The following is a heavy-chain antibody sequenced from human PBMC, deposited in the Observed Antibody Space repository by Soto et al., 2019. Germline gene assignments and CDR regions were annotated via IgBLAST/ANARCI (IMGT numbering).Heavy chain of an antibody. CDR2: ITSTGLTM. CDR3: ARVNSLSSGWYFVRACDI. D-gene: IGHD6-19*01. Sequence: EVQLVESGGGLVHPGGSLRLSCEASGFTFSSYSFNWVRQAPGRGLEWVSYITSTGLTMYYTDSVKGRFTISRDNAKNSLCLQINSLRDEDTALYYCARVNSLSSGWYFVRACDIWGQGAMWTVSA. V-gene: IGHV3-48*02. J-gene: IGHJ3*02. CDR1: GFTFSSYS.